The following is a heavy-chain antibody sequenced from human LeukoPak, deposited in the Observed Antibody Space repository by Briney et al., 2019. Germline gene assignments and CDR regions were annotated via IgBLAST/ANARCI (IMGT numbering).Heavy chain of an antibody. CDR3: AKEARVESSTWYFDY. J-gene: IGHJ4*02. V-gene: IGHV3-23*01. Sequence: GGSLRLSCAASGFTFSHYAMNWVRLAPGKGLEWVAALSGDADATYYADPVKGRFIISRDNSKNTLYLQMSSLRAEDAAVYYCAKEARVESSTWYFDYWGPGTLVTVSS. CDR1: GFTFSHYA. CDR2: LSGDADAT. D-gene: IGHD5-24*01.